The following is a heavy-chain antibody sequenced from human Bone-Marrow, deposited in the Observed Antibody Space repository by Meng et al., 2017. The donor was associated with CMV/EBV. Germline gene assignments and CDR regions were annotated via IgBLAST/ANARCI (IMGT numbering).Heavy chain of an antibody. V-gene: IGHV1-8*01. Sequence: ASVKVSCKASGYTFTSYDINWVRQATGQGLEWMGWMNPNSGNTGYAQKFQGRVTMTRNTSISTAYMELSSLRSEDTAVYYRARGTYSSSSFGFYYYYYGMEVWGPGNTVNGAS. J-gene: IGHJ6*02. CDR1: GYTFTSYD. CDR2: MNPNSGNT. D-gene: IGHD6-6*01. CDR3: ARGTYSSSSFGFYYYYYGMEV.